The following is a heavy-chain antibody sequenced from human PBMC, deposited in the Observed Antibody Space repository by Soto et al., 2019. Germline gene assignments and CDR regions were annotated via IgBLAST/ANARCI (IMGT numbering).Heavy chain of an antibody. J-gene: IGHJ4*02. Sequence: SETLSLTCAVYGGSFSGYYWSWIRQPPGKGLEWIGEINHSGSTDYNPSLKSRVTISVDTSKNQFSLKLSSVTAADTAVYYCARGVAAYFDYWGQGTLVTVSS. D-gene: IGHD6-19*01. V-gene: IGHV4-34*01. CDR3: ARGVAAYFDY. CDR1: GGSFSGYY. CDR2: INHSGST.